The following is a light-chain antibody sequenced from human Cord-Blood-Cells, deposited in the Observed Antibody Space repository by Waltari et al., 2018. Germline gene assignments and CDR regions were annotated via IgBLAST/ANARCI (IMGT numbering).Light chain of an antibody. CDR1: KLGDKY. CDR2: QDS. Sequence: SYELTQPPSVSVSPGQTASITCSGDKLGDKYACWYQQKPGQSPVLVIYQDSKRPSGIPARLSGSNSGNTATLTISGTQAMDEADYYCQAWDSSTAEVFGGGTKLTVL. J-gene: IGLJ2*01. V-gene: IGLV3-1*01. CDR3: QAWDSSTAEV.